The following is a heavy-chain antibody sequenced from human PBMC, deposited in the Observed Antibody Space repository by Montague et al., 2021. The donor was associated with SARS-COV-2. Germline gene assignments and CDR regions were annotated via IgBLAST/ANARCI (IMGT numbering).Heavy chain of an antibody. J-gene: IGHJ4*02. CDR2: IYHSGTT. CDR1: GDSITNNYY. CDR3: ASRHIVASNRAFDY. V-gene: IGHV4-38-2*02. Sequence: SETLSLTCTVSGDSITNNYYWGWIRQPPGKGLEWIGTIYHSGTTYYNPSLKSRVTIAVDTSNNQFSLKLTSATAADTAVYYCASRHIVASNRAFDYWGQGTLVTVSS. D-gene: IGHD2-21*01.